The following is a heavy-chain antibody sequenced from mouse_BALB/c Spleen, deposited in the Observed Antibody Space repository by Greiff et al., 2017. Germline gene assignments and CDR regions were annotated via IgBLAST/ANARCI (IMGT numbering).Heavy chain of an antibody. CDR1: GFTFSSYA. V-gene: IGHV5-6-5*01. CDR3: ARASYGSSPYYAMDY. CDR2: ISSGGST. J-gene: IGHJ4*01. Sequence: VQLKESGGGLVKPGGSLKLSCAASGFTFSSYAMSWVRQTPEKRLEWVASISSGGSTYYPDSVKGRFTISRDNARNILYLQMSSLRSEDTAMYYCARASYGSSPYYAMDYWGQGTSVTVSS. D-gene: IGHD1-1*01.